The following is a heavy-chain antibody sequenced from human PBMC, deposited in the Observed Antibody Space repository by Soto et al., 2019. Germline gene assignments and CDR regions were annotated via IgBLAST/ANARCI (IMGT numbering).Heavy chain of an antibody. Sequence: GRPLRLSCEAAGFPINTYARTWIRQLQGMGLEWVSTTSIGGNTDFAESVRGRFSVSRDNSKNTLYLQMTNLRAEDAAIYFCAKDLRPGLVVPTKSGFDPWGQGTRVTVSS. CDR2: TSIGGNT. D-gene: IGHD3-10*01. CDR3: AKDLRPGLVVPTKSGFDP. CDR1: GFPINTYA. V-gene: IGHV3-23*01. J-gene: IGHJ5*02.